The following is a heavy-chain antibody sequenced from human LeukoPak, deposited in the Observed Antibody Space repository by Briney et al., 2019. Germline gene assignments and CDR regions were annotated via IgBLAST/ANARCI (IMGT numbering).Heavy chain of an antibody. V-gene: IGHV1-2*02. CDR1: GYTFTSYD. CDR3: ARADGYYDILTGYYLVAEYFQH. D-gene: IGHD3-9*01. J-gene: IGHJ1*01. CDR2: INPNSGGT. Sequence: ASVKVSCKASGYTFTSYDINRVRQAPGQGLEWMGWINPNSGGTNYAQKFQGRVTMTRDTSISTAYMELSRLRSDDTAVYYCARADGYYDILTGYYLVAEYFQHWGQGTLVTVSS.